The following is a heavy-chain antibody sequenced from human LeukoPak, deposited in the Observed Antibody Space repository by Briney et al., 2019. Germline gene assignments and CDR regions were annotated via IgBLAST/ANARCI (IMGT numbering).Heavy chain of an antibody. Sequence: ASVKVSCKASGYTFTSYGISWVRQAPGQGLEWMGWVSAYNGNTNYAQKLQGRVTITTDTSTSTAYMELRSLRSDDTAVYYCAGATTAYYYGMDVWGQGTTVTVSS. V-gene: IGHV1-18*01. CDR2: VSAYNGNT. D-gene: IGHD1-26*01. CDR1: GYTFTSYG. J-gene: IGHJ6*02. CDR3: AGATTAYYYGMDV.